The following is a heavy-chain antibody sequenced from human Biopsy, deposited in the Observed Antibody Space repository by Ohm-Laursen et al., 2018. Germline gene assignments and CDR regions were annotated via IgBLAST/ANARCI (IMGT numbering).Heavy chain of an antibody. J-gene: IGHJ4*02. CDR2: IHNSGST. D-gene: IGHD3-22*01. V-gene: IGHV4-59*01. CDR1: GDSLSSYF. Sequence: GTLSLTCTVSGDSLSSYFWSWIRQPPGKGLEWIGFIHNSGSTNHNPSLKSRVTVSMDVSNNDFSLKLTSVTAADTAVYYCARALGGYDLSAYYINSWGQGTLVTVSS. CDR3: ARALGGYDLSAYYINS.